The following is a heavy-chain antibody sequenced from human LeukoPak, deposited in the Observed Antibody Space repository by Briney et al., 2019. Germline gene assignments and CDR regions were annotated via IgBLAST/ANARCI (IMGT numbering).Heavy chain of an antibody. CDR1: DGSFSGSY. CDR2: INHSGSA. D-gene: IGHD3-10*01. V-gene: IGHV4-34*01. CDR3: ARRPRGVIIKTWFDS. J-gene: IGHJ5*01. Sequence: PSETLSLTCAVYDGSFSGSYCTWIRQPPGKGPEWIGEINHSGSANYNPSLKSRVTILLDTSKNQFSLNLSSVTAADTAVYYCARRPRGVIIKTWFDSWGQGTLVTVSS.